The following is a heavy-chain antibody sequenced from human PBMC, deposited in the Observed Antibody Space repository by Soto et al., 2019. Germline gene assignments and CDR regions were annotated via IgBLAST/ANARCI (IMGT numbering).Heavy chain of an antibody. Sequence: PSATLSLTCAVYGGSFSGYYWSWIRQPPGKGLEWIGEINHSGSTNYNPSLKSRVTISVDTSKNQFSLKLSSVTAADTAVYYCAIVPAANNWFDPWGQGTLVTVSS. CDR2: INHSGST. V-gene: IGHV4-34*01. J-gene: IGHJ5*02. D-gene: IGHD2-2*01. CDR3: AIVPAANNWFDP. CDR1: GGSFSGYY.